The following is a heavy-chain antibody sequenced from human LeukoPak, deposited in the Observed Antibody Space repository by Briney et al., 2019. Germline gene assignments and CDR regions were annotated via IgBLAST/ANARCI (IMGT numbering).Heavy chain of an antibody. V-gene: IGHV3-20*04. J-gene: IGHJ4*02. D-gene: IGHD3-22*01. Sequence: GGSLRLSCAASGFTVSSNYMNWVRQAPGKGLEWVSGINWNGGSRGYADSVKGRFTISRDNAKNSLYLQMNSLRAEDTALYYCARSRHSYDSTGFPHYWGQGTLVTVSS. CDR2: INWNGGSR. CDR1: GFTVSSNY. CDR3: ARSRHSYDSTGFPHY.